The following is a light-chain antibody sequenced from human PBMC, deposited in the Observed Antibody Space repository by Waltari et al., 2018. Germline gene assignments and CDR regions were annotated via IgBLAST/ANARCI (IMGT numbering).Light chain of an antibody. Sequence: ESVLTQSPGTLSLSPGGRATLSCRASQSVRGSLAWYQQKAGQAPRLLIYGASRMATGLPDRLSGSGSGTDVSLTISRLEPEDFEGYYCKHYVRLPGTFGQGTKVEIK. CDR2: GAS. V-gene: IGKV3-20*01. CDR3: KHYVRLPGT. CDR1: QSVRGS. J-gene: IGKJ1*01.